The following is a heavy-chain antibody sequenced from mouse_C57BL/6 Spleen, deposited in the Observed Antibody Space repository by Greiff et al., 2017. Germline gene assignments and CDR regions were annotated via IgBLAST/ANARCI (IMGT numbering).Heavy chain of an antibody. CDR1: GFNIKDYY. V-gene: IGHV14-2*01. J-gene: IGHJ2*01. D-gene: IGHD4-1*01. CDR3: ARLTGTLAGG. Sequence: VHVKQSGAELVKPGASVKLSCTASGFNIKDYYMHWVKQRTEQGLEWIGRIDPEDGETKYAPKFPGKTTITADTTSNTAYLQLSSLTSEDTAVYYCARLTGTLAGGWGKGTTLAVS. CDR2: IDPEDGET.